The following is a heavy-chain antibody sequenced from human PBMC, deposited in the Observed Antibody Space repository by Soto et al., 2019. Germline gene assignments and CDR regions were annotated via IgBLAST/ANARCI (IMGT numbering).Heavy chain of an antibody. Sequence: QVQLVESGGGVVQPGRSLRLSCAASGFTFSSYGMHWVRQAPGKGLEWVAVISYDGSNKYYADSVKGRFTISRDNSKNTLDLQMNSLRAEDTAVYYCAKDHGEWELPTNYIDYWGQGTLVTVSS. J-gene: IGHJ4*02. CDR3: AKDHGEWELPTNYIDY. D-gene: IGHD1-26*01. CDR1: GFTFSSYG. CDR2: ISYDGSNK. V-gene: IGHV3-30*18.